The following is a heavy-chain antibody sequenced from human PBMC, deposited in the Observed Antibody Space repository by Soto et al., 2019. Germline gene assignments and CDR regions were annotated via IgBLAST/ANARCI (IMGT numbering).Heavy chain of an antibody. J-gene: IGHJ6*02. CDR2: ISGTGAGT. CDR3: SKEIRFTKVGGAHYGMDV. D-gene: IGHD3-10*01. Sequence: EVQLLESGGGLVQPGGSLRLSCAASGFPFTSYAMSWVRQAPGKGLDWVSTISGTGAGTYYADSVKGRFTISRDNSKNTLVLQMNRLRGGDTALYYCSKEIRFTKVGGAHYGMDVWGQGTTVTVSS. V-gene: IGHV3-23*01. CDR1: GFPFTSYA.